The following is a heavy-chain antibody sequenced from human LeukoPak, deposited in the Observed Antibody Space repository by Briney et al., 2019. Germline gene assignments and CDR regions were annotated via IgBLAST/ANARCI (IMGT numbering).Heavy chain of an antibody. V-gene: IGHV1-18*01. CDR2: ISAYNGNT. CDR1: GYTFTSYG. D-gene: IGHD2-15*01. J-gene: IGHJ4*02. CDR3: ARDSYCSGGSCRQSFRY. Sequence: ASVKVSFKASGYTFTSYGISWVRQAPGQGLEWMGWISAYNGNTNYAQKLQGRVTMTTDTSTSTAYMELRSLRSDDTAVYYCARDSYCSGGSCRQSFRYWGQGTLVTVSS.